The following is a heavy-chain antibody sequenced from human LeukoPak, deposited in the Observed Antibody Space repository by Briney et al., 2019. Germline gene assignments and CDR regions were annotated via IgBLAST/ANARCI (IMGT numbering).Heavy chain of an antibody. V-gene: IGHV3-23*01. CDR3: AKVATMGDYYGMDV. J-gene: IGHJ6*02. Sequence: GGSLRLSCAASGFTFSSFAMSWVRQAPGKGLEWVSAISGSGGSTYYADSVKSRFTISRDNSKSMLYLQMNRLRAEDTAVYYCAKVATMGDYYGMDVWGQGTTVTVSS. CDR2: ISGSGGST. D-gene: IGHD5-12*01. CDR1: GFTFSSFA.